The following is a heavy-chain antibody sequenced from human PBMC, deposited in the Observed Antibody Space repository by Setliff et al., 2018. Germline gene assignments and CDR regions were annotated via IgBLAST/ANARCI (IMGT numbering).Heavy chain of an antibody. Sequence: PSETLSLTCTVSGGSVRSISYYWSWIRQPPGKGLEWIGYMYYSGDTNYNPSLKSRVTISVDTSKNQFSLELRSVTAADTAVYYCARLPPLHTPMALTFDYWGQGILVTVSS. CDR1: GGSVRSISYY. CDR2: MYYSGDT. V-gene: IGHV4-61*01. J-gene: IGHJ4*02. D-gene: IGHD5-18*01. CDR3: ARLPPLHTPMALTFDY.